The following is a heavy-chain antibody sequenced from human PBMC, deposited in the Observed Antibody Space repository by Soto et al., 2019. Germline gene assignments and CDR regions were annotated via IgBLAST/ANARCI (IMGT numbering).Heavy chain of an antibody. CDR3: AREPTRYCSGGSCHLLY. V-gene: IGHV1-3*01. D-gene: IGHD2-15*01. CDR2: INAGNGNT. Sequence: QVQLVQSGAEVKKPGASVKVSCKASGYTFTSYAMHWVRQAPGQRLEWMGWINAGNGNTKYSQKFQGRVTITMDTYASTAYMELRSLRSEDTAVYYCAREPTRYCSGGSCHLLYWGQGTLVTVSS. CDR1: GYTFTSYA. J-gene: IGHJ4*02.